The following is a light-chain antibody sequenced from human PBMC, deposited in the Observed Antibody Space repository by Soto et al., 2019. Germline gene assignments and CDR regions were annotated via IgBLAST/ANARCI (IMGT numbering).Light chain of an antibody. V-gene: IGKV1-5*01. CDR3: QQYYSFPWT. Sequence: DLQMTQSPSTLSSSVGDRVPINFRASQSISSWLAWYQQKPGKAPELLIYAASTLQSGVPSRFSGSGSGTDFTLTISCLQSEDFATYYCQQYYSFPWTFGQGTKVDIK. CDR2: AAS. CDR1: QSISSW. J-gene: IGKJ1*01.